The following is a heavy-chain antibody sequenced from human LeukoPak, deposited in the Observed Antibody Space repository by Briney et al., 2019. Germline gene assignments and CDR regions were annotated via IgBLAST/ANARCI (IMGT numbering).Heavy chain of an antibody. J-gene: IGHJ4*02. V-gene: IGHV3-23*01. CDR3: AKGNGYKNVGYFDS. CDR2: ISGSGGNT. CDR1: GFTFGSYA. Sequence: GGSLRLSCVRSGFTFGSYAMIWVRQAPGKGLAWVSGISGSGGNTYYSDSVKGRLTISRDNSRNTLYLQIYSLSAEDTAVYYCAKGNGYKNVGYFDSWGQGTLVTVSS. D-gene: IGHD5-24*01.